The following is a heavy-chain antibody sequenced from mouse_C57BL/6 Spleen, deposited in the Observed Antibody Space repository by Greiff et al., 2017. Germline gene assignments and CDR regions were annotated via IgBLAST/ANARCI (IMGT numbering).Heavy chain of an antibody. CDR1: GYTFTSYW. J-gene: IGHJ3*01. CDR2: IHPNSGST. Sequence: QVQLQQPGAELVKPGASVKLSCKASGYTFTSYWMHWVKQRPGQGLEWIGMIHPNSGSTNYNEKFKSKATLTVDKSSSTAYMQLSSLTYEDSAVYYCAREGYDYDGTWFAYWGQGTLVTVSA. CDR3: AREGYDYDGTWFAY. V-gene: IGHV1-64*01. D-gene: IGHD2-4*01.